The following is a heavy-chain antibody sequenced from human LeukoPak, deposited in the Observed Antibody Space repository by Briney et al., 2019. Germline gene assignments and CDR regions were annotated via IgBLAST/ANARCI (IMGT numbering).Heavy chain of an antibody. D-gene: IGHD5-18*01. V-gene: IGHV4-59*01. CDR1: GGSLSSYY. CDR2: IYYSGST. J-gene: IGHJ3*02. CDR3: ARAGRKSHHPLYSYGLDAFDI. Sequence: SETLSLTCTVSGGSLSSYYWSWGRQPPGKGLEWIGYIYYSGSTNYNPSLKSRVPISVDTSKNQFSLKLSSVTAGDTAVYYCARAGRKSHHPLYSYGLDAFDIWGQGTMVTVSS.